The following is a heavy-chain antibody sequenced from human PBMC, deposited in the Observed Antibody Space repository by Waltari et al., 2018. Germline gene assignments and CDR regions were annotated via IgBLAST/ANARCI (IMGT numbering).Heavy chain of an antibody. Sequence: QVQLVQSGAEVKKPGASVKVSCKASGYTFTSYDINWVRQATGQGLEWMGWMNPNSGNTGYAQKFQGRVTMTRNTSISTAYMELGIVRSEDTAVYYCARVTMVRGVIWGASYFDYWGQGTLVTVSS. CDR2: MNPNSGNT. V-gene: IGHV1-8*01. CDR1: GYTFTSYD. J-gene: IGHJ4*02. CDR3: ARVTMVRGVIWGASYFDY. D-gene: IGHD3-10*01.